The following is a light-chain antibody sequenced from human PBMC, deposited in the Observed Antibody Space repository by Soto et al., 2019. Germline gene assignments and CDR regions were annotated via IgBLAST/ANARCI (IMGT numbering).Light chain of an antibody. V-gene: IGKV3D-15*01. Sequence: IVMTQSPATLSVSPGERATLSCRASQSVSSSLAWYQQKPGQPPRLLIHDASSRATGIPARFSGSGSGTEFTLTISSLQSEDFAVYYCQQYNNWPWTFGQGTKVDIK. CDR3: QQYNNWPWT. CDR2: DAS. CDR1: QSVSSS. J-gene: IGKJ1*01.